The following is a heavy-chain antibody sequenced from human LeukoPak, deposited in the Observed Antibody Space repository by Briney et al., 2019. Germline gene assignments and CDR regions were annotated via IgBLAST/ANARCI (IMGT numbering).Heavy chain of an antibody. Sequence: PGGSLRLSCAASGFTFTSYTMNWVRQAPGKGLEWVSSITSGSSYIYYADSVKGRFTISGDNAKNSLYLQMTSLRVEDTAVYYCAKTYGHFDDWGQGTLVTVSS. CDR3: AKTYGHFDD. CDR2: ITSGSSYI. CDR1: GFTFTSYT. V-gene: IGHV3-21*01. D-gene: IGHD4-17*01. J-gene: IGHJ4*02.